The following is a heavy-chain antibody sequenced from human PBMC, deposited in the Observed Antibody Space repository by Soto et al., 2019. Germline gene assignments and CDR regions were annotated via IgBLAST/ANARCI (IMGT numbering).Heavy chain of an antibody. CDR3: ARDITGFLGMDV. CDR2: INPNSGGT. V-gene: IGHV1-2*02. CDR1: GYTFAGYY. J-gene: IGHJ6*02. Sequence: ASVKVSCKASGYTFAGYYMHWVRQAPGQGLEWMGWINPNSGGTNYAQKFQGRVTMTRDTSISTAYMELSRLRSDDTAVYYCARDITGFLGMDVWGQGTTVTVSS.